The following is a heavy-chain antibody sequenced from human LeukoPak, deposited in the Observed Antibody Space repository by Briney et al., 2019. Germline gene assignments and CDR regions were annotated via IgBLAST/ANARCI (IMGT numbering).Heavy chain of an antibody. CDR3: ARYPRRCGGDCRGAFDI. J-gene: IGHJ3*02. CDR1: GFTFSSYS. CDR2: ISSSSSYI. D-gene: IGHD2-21*02. Sequence: GGSLRLSCAASGFTFSSYSMNWVRQAPGKGLEWASSISSSSSYIYYADSVKGRFTISRDNAKNSLYLQMNSLRAEDTAVYYCARYPRRCGGDCRGAFDIWGQGTMVTVSS. V-gene: IGHV3-21*01.